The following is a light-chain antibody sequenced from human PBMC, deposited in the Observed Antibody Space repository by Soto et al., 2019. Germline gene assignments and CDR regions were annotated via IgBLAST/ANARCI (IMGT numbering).Light chain of an antibody. J-gene: IGKJ1*01. CDR3: QHMRT. Sequence: DIQLTQSPSFLSASVGDRVTITCRASQAINTYLAWYQQKPGKAPKLLIYDASTLESGVPSRFSGSGFGTEFSLTISSLQPDDFGSYYCQHMRTFGQGTKVDIK. CDR1: QAINTY. CDR2: DAS. V-gene: IGKV1-9*01.